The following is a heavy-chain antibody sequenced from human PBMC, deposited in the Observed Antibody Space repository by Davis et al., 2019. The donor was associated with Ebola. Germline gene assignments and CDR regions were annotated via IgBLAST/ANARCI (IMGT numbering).Heavy chain of an antibody. V-gene: IGHV4-59*12. CDR1: GGSISSYY. CDR2: IYYSGST. J-gene: IGHJ6*03. Sequence: PSETLSLTCTVSGGSISSYYWSWIRQPPGKGLEWIGYIYYSGSTNYNPSLKSRVTISVDTSKNQFSLKLSSVTAADTAVYYCARDFPRSPGYLDVWGKGTTVTVSS. CDR3: ARDFPRSPGYLDV.